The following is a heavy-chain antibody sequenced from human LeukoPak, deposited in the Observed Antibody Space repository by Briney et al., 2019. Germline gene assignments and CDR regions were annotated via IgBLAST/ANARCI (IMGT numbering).Heavy chain of an antibody. J-gene: IGHJ4*02. CDR1: GFTFSSSW. Sequence: PGGSLRLSCAASGFTFSSSWMTWVRQAPGKGLEWVANIKEDGSQKNYVDSVKGRFTISRDNAMNSLYLQMNSLRVEDTAVYYCARDRAYNTFDYWGQGTLVTVSS. CDR3: ARDRAYNTFDY. CDR2: IKEDGSQK. D-gene: IGHD2-21*01. V-gene: IGHV3-7*01.